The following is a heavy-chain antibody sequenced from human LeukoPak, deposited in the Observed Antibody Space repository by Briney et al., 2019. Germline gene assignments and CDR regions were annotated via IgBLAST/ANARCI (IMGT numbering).Heavy chain of an antibody. D-gene: IGHD3-10*01. V-gene: IGHV3-74*03. CDR1: GFTFSTYW. J-gene: IGHJ6*04. CDR3: AREGFGEPFNV. Sequence: GGSLRLSCAASGFTFSTYWMHWVRQAPGKGLVWVSCIKSDGSSITYADSVKGRFTISRDNGNNTLYLQMSSLRVEDTAVYYCAREGFGEPFNVWGKGTTVIISS. CDR2: IKSDGSSI.